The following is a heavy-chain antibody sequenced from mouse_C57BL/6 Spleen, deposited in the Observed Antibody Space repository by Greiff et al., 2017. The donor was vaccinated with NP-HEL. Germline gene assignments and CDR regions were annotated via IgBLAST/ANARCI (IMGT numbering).Heavy chain of an antibody. D-gene: IGHD1-1*01. CDR2: INPSSGYT. CDR1: GYTFTSYW. Sequence: QVQLKESGAELAKPGASVKLSCKASGYTFTSYWMHWVKQRPGQGLEWIGYINPSSGYTKYNQKFKDKATLTADKSSSTAYMQLSSLTYEDSAVYYCARWSITTVVATPGYLDVWGTGTTVTVSS. CDR3: ARWSITTVVATPGYLDV. V-gene: IGHV1-7*01. J-gene: IGHJ1*03.